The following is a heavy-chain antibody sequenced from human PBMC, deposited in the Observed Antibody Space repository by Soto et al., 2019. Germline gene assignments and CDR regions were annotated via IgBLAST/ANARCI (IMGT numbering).Heavy chain of an antibody. CDR1: GFSFAGYW. D-gene: IGHD7-27*01. J-gene: IGHJ6*02. CDR2: XDXXYXXX. CDR3: VRLTGRSAYGLDV. V-gene: IGHV5-10-1*01. Sequence: GESLKISCKGSGFSFAGYWISWVRQMPGKGLEXMGXXDXXYXXXXXNXXVEGHVRLSVDKFTSTAYLESSSLKASESAMYYCVRLTGRSAYGLDVWGQGTRVTVSS.